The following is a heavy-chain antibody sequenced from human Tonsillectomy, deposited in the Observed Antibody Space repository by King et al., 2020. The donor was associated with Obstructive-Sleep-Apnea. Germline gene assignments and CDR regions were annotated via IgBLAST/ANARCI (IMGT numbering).Heavy chain of an antibody. J-gene: IGHJ5*02. CDR3: ATRPDLIAAGDPYWFDP. CDR1: GYTLTEFS. CDR2: FDPENGGT. D-gene: IGHD6-13*01. V-gene: IGHV1-24*01. Sequence: QLVQSGAEVKKPGASVKVSCKVSGYTLTEFSVHWVRQAPGKGLEWMGGFDPENGGTIYAQKFQGRVTMTEDTSTDTAYMELSSLRSEDTAFYYCATRPDLIAAGDPYWFDPWGQGTLVIVSS.